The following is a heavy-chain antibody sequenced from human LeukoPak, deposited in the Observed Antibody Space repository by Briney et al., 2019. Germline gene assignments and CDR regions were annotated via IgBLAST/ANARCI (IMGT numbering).Heavy chain of an antibody. Sequence: ASVKVSCQVSGYTFTRYGISGVRQAPGQGLEWIGCISIYNGNTNYEQKLQGRVTMTTDTSTSTAYMELRSLRSDDTGVYCCARTGYCTNGVCYTGDYYMDVWGKGTTVTVSS. CDR2: ISIYNGNT. D-gene: IGHD2-8*01. V-gene: IGHV1-18*01. J-gene: IGHJ6*03. CDR3: ARTGYCTNGVCYTGDYYMDV. CDR1: GYTFTRYG.